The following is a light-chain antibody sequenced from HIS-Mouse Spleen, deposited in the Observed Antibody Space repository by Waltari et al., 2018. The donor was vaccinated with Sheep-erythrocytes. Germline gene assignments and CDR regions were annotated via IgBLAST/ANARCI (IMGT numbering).Light chain of an antibody. CDR3: CSYAGSYNHV. CDR2: DGS. CDR1: SSDVGGYNY. J-gene: IGLJ1*01. V-gene: IGLV2-11*01. Sequence: QSALTQPRSVSGSPGQSVTISCTGTSSDVGGYNYVSWYKQHPGQAPKLLIYDGSNRPSGVPERLCGSKSGNTASLTISGLQAEDEADYYCCSYAGSYNHVFATGTKVTVL.